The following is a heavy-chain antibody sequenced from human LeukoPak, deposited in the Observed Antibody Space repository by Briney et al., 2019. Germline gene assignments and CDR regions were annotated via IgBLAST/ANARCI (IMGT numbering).Heavy chain of an antibody. Sequence: GGSLRLSCAASGFTFSSYAMHWVRQAPGKGLEWVAVVSYDGSNKYYADSVKGRFTISRDNSKNTLYLQMNSLRAEDTAVYFCARDTRWSGGALDYWGQGTLVTVSS. CDR2: VSYDGSNK. J-gene: IGHJ4*02. CDR3: ARDTRWSGGALDY. V-gene: IGHV3-30-3*01. CDR1: GFTFSSYA. D-gene: IGHD3-16*01.